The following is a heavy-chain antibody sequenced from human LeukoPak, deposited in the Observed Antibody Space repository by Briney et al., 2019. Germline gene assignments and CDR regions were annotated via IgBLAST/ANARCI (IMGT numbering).Heavy chain of an antibody. V-gene: IGHV3-23*01. CDR2: ISGSGGST. CDR3: AKEASGRDRNYYYYYYMDV. D-gene: IGHD3-10*01. Sequence: GGSLRLSCAASGFTFSSYAMSWVRQAPGKGLEWVSAISGSGGSTYYADSVKGRFTISRDNSKNTLYLQMNSLRAEDTAVYYCAKEASGRDRNYYYYYYMDVWGKGTTVTVSS. CDR1: GFTFSSYA. J-gene: IGHJ6*03.